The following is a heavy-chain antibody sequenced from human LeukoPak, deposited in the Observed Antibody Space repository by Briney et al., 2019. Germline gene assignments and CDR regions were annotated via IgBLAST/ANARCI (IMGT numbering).Heavy chain of an antibody. J-gene: IGHJ4*02. V-gene: IGHV3-7*01. CDR1: GFTFSSYG. Sequence: GGSLRLSCAASGFTFSSYGMSWVRQAPGKGLELVANIKQDGSEKYYVDSVKGRFTISRDNAKNSLYLQMNSLRAEDTAVYYCARVVSGAWIRLWLSGYFDYWGQGTLVTVSS. CDR2: IKQDGSEK. D-gene: IGHD5-18*01. CDR3: ARVVSGAWIRLWLSGYFDY.